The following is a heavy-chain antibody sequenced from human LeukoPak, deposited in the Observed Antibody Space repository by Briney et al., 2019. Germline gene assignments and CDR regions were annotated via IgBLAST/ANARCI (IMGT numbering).Heavy chain of an antibody. CDR2: INHSGST. D-gene: IGHD2-2*01. J-gene: IGHJ6*02. V-gene: IGHV4-34*01. Sequence: SETLSLTCAVYGGSFSGYYWSWIRQPPGKGLEWIGEINHSGSTNYNPSLKSRVTISVDTSKNQFSLKLSSVTAADTAVYYCATLPYCSSTSCYYYGMDVWGQGTTVIVSS. CDR3: ATLPYCSSTSCYYYGMDV. CDR1: GGSFSGYY.